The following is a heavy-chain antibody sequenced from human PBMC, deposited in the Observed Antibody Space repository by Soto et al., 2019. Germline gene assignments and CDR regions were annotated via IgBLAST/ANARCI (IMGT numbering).Heavy chain of an antibody. CDR1: GFTFSSYD. CDR2: IGTAGDT. D-gene: IGHD3-22*01. Sequence: GSLRLSCAASGFTFSSYDMHWVRQATGKGLEWVSAIGTAGDTYYPGSVKGRFTISRENAKNSLYLQMNSLRAEDTAVYYCAGARGYYDSSGTNAFDIWGQGTMVTVSS. V-gene: IGHV3-13*01. CDR3: AGARGYYDSSGTNAFDI. J-gene: IGHJ3*02.